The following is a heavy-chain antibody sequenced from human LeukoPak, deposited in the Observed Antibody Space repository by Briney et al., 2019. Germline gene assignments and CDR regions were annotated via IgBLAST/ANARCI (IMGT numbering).Heavy chain of an antibody. D-gene: IGHD6-19*01. CDR3: ATDSSGWYYGFDY. Sequence: ASVKVSCKVSGYTLTELSMHWVRQAPGKGLEWMGGFDPEDGETIYAQKFQGRVTMAEDTSTDTAYMELSSLRPEDTAVYYCATDSSGWYYGFDYWGQGTLVTVSS. CDR1: GYTLTELS. CDR2: FDPEDGET. V-gene: IGHV1-24*01. J-gene: IGHJ4*02.